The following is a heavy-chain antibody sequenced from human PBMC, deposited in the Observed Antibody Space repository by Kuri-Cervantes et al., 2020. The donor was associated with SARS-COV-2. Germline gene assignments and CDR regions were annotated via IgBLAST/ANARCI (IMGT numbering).Heavy chain of an antibody. V-gene: IGHV3-30*02. CDR1: GFTFSSYG. J-gene: IGHJ4*02. CDR2: IRYDGSNR. CDR3: ARAGDITMIVKYYFDY. Sequence: GGSLSLSCAASGFTFSSYGMHWVRQAPGKGLEWVAFIRYDGSNRYYADSVKGRFTISRDNSKNTLYLQMNSLRTEDTAVYYCARAGDITMIVKYYFDYWGQGTLVTVSS. D-gene: IGHD3-22*01.